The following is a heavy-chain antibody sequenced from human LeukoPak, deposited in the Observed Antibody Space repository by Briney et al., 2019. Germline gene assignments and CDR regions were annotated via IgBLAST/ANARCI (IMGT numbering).Heavy chain of an antibody. CDR1: GPTFSTYW. V-gene: IGHV3-74*01. CDR3: VTGHYDSRMYFDL. CDR2: IKFDGSLA. Sequence: GGSLRLSCTASGPTFSTYWVHWVRQAPGKGLVWVSQIKFDGSLASYADSVKGRFTISRDNAKNTLYLQMNTLGTEDTAVYYCVTGHYDSRMYFDLWGRGTLVTVSS. J-gene: IGHJ2*01. D-gene: IGHD3-16*01.